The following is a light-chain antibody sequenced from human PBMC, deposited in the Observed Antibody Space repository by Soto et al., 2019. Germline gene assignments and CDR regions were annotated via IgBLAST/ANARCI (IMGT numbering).Light chain of an antibody. CDR2: AAS. Sequence: EIVLTQSPATLSSFPGDRVTLSCRASQSISSRHLAWYQQKPGQAPRLLIYAASTRATDIPDKFSGSGSGADFTLSISRLEPEDFAVYYCQHYDTSLRTFGPGTKVDIK. CDR3: QHYDTSLRT. CDR1: QSISSRH. V-gene: IGKV3-20*01. J-gene: IGKJ1*01.